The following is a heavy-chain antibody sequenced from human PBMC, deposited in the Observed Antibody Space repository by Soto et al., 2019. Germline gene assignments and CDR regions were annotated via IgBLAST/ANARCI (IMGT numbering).Heavy chain of an antibody. J-gene: IGHJ6*02. CDR2: IIPILGIA. V-gene: IGHV1-69*04. CDR3: ARDLYGSGFYGMDV. D-gene: IGHD3-10*01. CDR1: GGTFSNYA. Sequence: SVKVSCKASGGTFSNYAISWVRQAPGQGLEWMGRIIPILGIANYAQKFQGRVTITADKSTSTAYMELSSLRSEDTAVYYCARDLYGSGFYGMDVWGQGTTVTVSS.